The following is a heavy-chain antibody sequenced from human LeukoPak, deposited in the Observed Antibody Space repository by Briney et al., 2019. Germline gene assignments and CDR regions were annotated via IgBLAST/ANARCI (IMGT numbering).Heavy chain of an antibody. V-gene: IGHV3-23*01. CDR2: ISGGDGTT. D-gene: IGHD6-6*01. J-gene: IGHJ4*02. CDR3: AKAGSLDIAARQNY. Sequence: GGSLRLSCAASGFTFSNYAMNWVRQAPGKGLEWVSGISGGDGTTFYADSVKGRFTISRDNSKNTLYLQMNSLRAEDTAVYYCAKAGSLDIAARQNYWGQGTLVTVSS. CDR1: GFTFSNYA.